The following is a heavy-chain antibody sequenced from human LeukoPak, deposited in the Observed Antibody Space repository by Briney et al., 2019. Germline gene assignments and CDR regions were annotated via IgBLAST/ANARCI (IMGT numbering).Heavy chain of an antibody. D-gene: IGHD7-27*01. CDR3: AKGWGSYYFDY. V-gene: IGHV3-23*01. CDR1: GFTFSSYA. Sequence: GGSLRLSCAASGFTFSSYAMSWVRQAPGKGLEWVSAISGSGRTTYYAASVKGRFTISRDNSKNTLYLQMNSLRAEDTAVYYCAKGWGSYYFDYWGQGTLVTVSS. J-gene: IGHJ4*02. CDR2: ISGSGRTT.